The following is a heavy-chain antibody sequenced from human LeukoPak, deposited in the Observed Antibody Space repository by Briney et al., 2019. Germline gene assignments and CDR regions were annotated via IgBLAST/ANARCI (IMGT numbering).Heavy chain of an antibody. D-gene: IGHD6-13*01. CDR1: GHTFTSYD. V-gene: IGHV1-8*01. Sequence: ASVKVSCKASGHTFTSYDINWVRQATGQGLEWMGWMNPNSGNTGYAQEFQGRVTMTRNTSISTAYMELSSLRSEDTAVYYCARGIRSSWYSWFDPWGQGTLVTVSS. CDR3: ARGIRSSWYSWFDP. CDR2: MNPNSGNT. J-gene: IGHJ5*02.